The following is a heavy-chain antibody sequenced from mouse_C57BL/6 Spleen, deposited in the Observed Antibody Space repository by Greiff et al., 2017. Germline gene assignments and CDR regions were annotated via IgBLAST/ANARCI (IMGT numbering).Heavy chain of an antibody. Sequence: EVKLQESGPGLVKPSQSLSLTCSVTGYSITSGYYWNWIRQFPGNKLEWMGYISYDGSNNYNPSLKNRISITRDTSKNQFFLKLNSVTTEDTATYYCAREVGLYAMDYWGQGTSVTVSS. CDR1: GYSITSGYY. D-gene: IGHD1-1*02. J-gene: IGHJ4*01. CDR3: AREVGLYAMDY. V-gene: IGHV3-6*01. CDR2: ISYDGSN.